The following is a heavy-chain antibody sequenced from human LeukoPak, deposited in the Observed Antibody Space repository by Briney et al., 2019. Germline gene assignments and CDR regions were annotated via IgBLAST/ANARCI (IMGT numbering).Heavy chain of an antibody. Sequence: GGSLRLSCAASGFTFSDYYMSWIRQAPGKGLEWVSYISSSGSTIYYADSVKGRFTISRDNAKNSLYLQMNSLGAEDTAVYYCARVTPSNDAFDIWGRGTMVTVSS. D-gene: IGHD1-14*01. V-gene: IGHV3-11*04. CDR1: GFTFSDYY. J-gene: IGHJ3*02. CDR3: ARVTPSNDAFDI. CDR2: ISSSGSTI.